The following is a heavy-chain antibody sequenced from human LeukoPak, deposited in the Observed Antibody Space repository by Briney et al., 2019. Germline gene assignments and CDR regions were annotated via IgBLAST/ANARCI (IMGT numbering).Heavy chain of an antibody. J-gene: IGHJ4*02. CDR1: GFTFSSYS. CDR2: ISSSSSTI. D-gene: IGHD6-19*01. Sequence: AGGSLRLSCAASGFTFSSYSMNWVRQAPGKGLEWVSYISSSSSTIYYADSVKGRFTISRDNAKNSLYLQMNSLRAEDTAVYCCARDGAVAGLDYWGQGTLVTVSS. V-gene: IGHV3-48*01. CDR3: ARDGAVAGLDY.